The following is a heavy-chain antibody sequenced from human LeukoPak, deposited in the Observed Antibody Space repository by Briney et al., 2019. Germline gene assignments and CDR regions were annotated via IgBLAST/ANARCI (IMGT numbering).Heavy chain of an antibody. CDR1: GYTFTGYY. Sequence: GASVKVSCKASGYTFTGYYMHWVRQAPGQGLEWMGWINPNSGGTNYAQKLQGRVTMTRDTSISTAYMELSRLRSDDTAVYYCASLQWLASTTFDYWGQGTLVTVSS. V-gene: IGHV1-2*02. CDR3: ASLQWLASTTFDY. J-gene: IGHJ4*02. D-gene: IGHD6-19*01. CDR2: INPNSGGT.